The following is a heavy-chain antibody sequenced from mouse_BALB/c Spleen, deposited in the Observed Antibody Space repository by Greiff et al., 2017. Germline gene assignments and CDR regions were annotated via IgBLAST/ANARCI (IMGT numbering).Heavy chain of an antibody. D-gene: IGHD2-1*01. CDR1: GYTFTSYW. V-gene: IGHV1-69*02. CDR3: TRTFYSSYAMDY. J-gene: IGHJ4*01. CDR2: IYPSDSYT. Sequence: QVQLQQPGAELVRPGASVKLSCKASGYTFTSYWINWVKQRPGQGLEWIGNIYPSDSYTNYNQKFKDKATLTVDKSSSTAYMQLSSPTSEDSAVYYCTRTFYSSYAMDYWGQGTSVTVSS.